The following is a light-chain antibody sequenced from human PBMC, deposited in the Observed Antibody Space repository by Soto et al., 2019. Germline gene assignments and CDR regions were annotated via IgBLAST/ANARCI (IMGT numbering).Light chain of an antibody. V-gene: IGKV1-9*01. CDR1: QSISSY. Sequence: DIQLTQSPSFLSASVGDRVTITCRASQSISSYLAWYQQKPGKAPKLLIYAASTLQSGVPSRFSGSGSGTEFILIISSMQPDDFATYYCQQYNSYPPWTFGQGTKVDIK. J-gene: IGKJ1*01. CDR2: AAS. CDR3: QQYNSYPPWT.